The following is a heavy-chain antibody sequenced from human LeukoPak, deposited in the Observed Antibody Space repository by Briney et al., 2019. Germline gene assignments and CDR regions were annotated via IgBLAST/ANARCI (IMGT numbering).Heavy chain of an antibody. CDR2: INHSGST. D-gene: IGHD3-22*01. CDR1: GGSFSGYY. CDR3: ARGFPVAVITSSGYGMDV. Sequence: PSETLSLTCAVYGGSFSGYYWSWIRQPPGKGLEWIGEINHSGSTNYNPSLKSRVTISVDTSKNQFSLKLSSVTAADTAVYYCARGFPVAVITSSGYGMDVWGQGTTVTVSS. V-gene: IGHV4-34*01. J-gene: IGHJ6*02.